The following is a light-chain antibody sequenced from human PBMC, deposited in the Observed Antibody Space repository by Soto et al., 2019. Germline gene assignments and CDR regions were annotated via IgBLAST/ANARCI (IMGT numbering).Light chain of an antibody. CDR3: QLYGNSPLT. V-gene: IGKV3-20*01. J-gene: IGKJ3*01. CDR1: QSVSSSF. CDR2: GAS. Sequence: EIVLTQSPGTLSLSPGESATLSCRATQSVSSSFLAWYQQKPGQAPRLLIYGASSRATGIPDRFSGSGSGTDFTLTINRLEPEDFAVYYGQLYGNSPLTFGPGTKVDIK.